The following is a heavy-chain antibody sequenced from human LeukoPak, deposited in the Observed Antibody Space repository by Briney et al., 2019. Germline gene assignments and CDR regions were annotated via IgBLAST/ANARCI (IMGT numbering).Heavy chain of an antibody. CDR1: GGSISSGSYY. CDR3: ARRTSGGYFDY. V-gene: IGHV4-61*10. CDR2: IYYSGST. D-gene: IGHD1-1*01. J-gene: IGHJ4*02. Sequence: SETLSLTCTVSGGSISSGSYYWSWIRQPAGKGLEWIGYIYYSGSTNYNPSLKSRVTISVDTSKNQFSLKLSSVTAADTAVYYCARRTSGGYFDYWGQGTLVTVSS.